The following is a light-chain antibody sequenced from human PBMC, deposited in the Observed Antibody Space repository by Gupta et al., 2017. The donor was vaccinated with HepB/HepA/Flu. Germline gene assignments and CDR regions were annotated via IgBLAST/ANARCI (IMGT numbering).Light chain of an antibody. CDR2: TSS. Sequence: YQQKPGQAPKLLIHTSSTLQSGVPSRFSGNGYVTEFTLTISSLQPEDSATYYCQQTYNGCSFGQGTKLEIK. V-gene: IGKV1-39*01. CDR3: QQTYNGCS. J-gene: IGKJ2*04.